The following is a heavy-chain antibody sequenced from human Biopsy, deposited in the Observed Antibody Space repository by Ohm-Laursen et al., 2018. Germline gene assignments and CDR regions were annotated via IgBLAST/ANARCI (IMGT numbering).Heavy chain of an antibody. V-gene: IGHV4-59*11. CDR1: GGSFTGHY. CDR2: IYYSVMT. D-gene: IGHD4-11*01. Sequence: SDTLSLTCTVSGGSFTGHYWSWIRQPPGKGLEWIGHIYYSVMTNYNPSLQSRVSISVDTSRNQVSLTLSSVTAADTAVYYCARDSGILNYGNFKYYHYYGMDVWGQGTKATVSS. CDR3: ARDSGILNYGNFKYYHYYGMDV. J-gene: IGHJ6*02.